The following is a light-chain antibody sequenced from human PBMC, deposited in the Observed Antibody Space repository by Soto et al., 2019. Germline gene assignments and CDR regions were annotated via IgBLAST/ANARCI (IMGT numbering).Light chain of an antibody. J-gene: IGLJ1*01. CDR3: SSYAVSTTFYV. V-gene: IGLV2-23*02. CDR2: DVS. Sequence: QSALTQPASVSGSPGQSIIISCTGTSTDVGKYDLVSWYQHHPGKAPKLIVYDVSQWPSGASRRFAGSKSGNTASLTIFGLQADDEADYYCSSYAVSTTFYVFGTGTKLTVL. CDR1: STDVGKYDL.